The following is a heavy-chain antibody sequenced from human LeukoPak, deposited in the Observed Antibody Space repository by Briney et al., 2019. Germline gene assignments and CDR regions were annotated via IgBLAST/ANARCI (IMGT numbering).Heavy chain of an antibody. D-gene: IGHD2-15*01. V-gene: IGHV4-34*01. CDR2: IYESGTT. Sequence: PSETLSLTCAVYGESLNSYYWSWVRQPPGEGLERIGEIYESGTTKYNPSLKSRVAISMVPSKQQFSLILSSVTAADTAVYYCARGAWATRLASWGLGTPVIVSS. J-gene: IGHJ4*02. CDR1: GESLNSYY. CDR3: ARGAWATRLAS.